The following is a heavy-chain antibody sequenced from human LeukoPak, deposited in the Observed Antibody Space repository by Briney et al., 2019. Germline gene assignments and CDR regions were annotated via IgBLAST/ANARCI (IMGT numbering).Heavy chain of an antibody. CDR1: GGSFSSSSYF. V-gene: IGHV4-39*01. Sequence: SETLSLTCAVSGGSFSSSSYFWGWIRHPPGKELEWIGSIYYSGSTYYNPSLRSRVTISVDTSKNQFSLKLTSVTAADTAVYYCLRGYSYSYWYFDLWGRGTLVTVPS. J-gene: IGHJ2*01. CDR3: LRGYSYSYWYFDL. D-gene: IGHD5-18*01. CDR2: IYYSGST.